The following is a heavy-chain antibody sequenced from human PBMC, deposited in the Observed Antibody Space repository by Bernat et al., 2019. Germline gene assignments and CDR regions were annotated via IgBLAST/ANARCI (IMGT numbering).Heavy chain of an antibody. J-gene: IGHJ4*02. Sequence: QVQLVESGGGVVQPGRSLRLSCAASGFTFSSYGMHWVRQAPGKGLEWVAVISYDGSNKYYADSVKGRFTISRDNSKNPLYLQMNSLRAEDTAVHYCAKSPGGALYYFDYWGQGTLVTVSS. CDR2: ISYDGSNK. CDR1: GFTFSSYG. CDR3: AKSPGGALYYFDY. D-gene: IGHD3-16*01. V-gene: IGHV3-30*18.